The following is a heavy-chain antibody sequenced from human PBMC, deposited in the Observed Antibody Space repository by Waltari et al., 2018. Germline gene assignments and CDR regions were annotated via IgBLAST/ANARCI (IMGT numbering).Heavy chain of an antibody. Sequence: EVQLVEAGGGLVQPGGSMGLACTAAGFLFTGAGLHWVRQAPGKGLVWVSRINNDGSGTSYADSVMGRFTISRDNAKDTVYLQMDSLRVEDTAVYYCVTDVETLVGRDWGQGTLVTVST. CDR1: GFLFTGAG. J-gene: IGHJ4*02. V-gene: IGHV3-74*01. D-gene: IGHD1-26*01. CDR3: VTDVETLVGRD. CDR2: INNDGSGT.